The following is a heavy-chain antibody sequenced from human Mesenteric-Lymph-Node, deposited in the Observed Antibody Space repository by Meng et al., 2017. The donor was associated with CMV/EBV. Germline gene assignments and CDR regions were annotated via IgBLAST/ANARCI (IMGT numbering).Heavy chain of an antibody. D-gene: IGHD2-2*02. Sequence: GESLKISCAASGFTFSGYWMSWVRQAPGKGLEWVANIKQDGSEKYYVDSVKGRFTISRDNAKNSLYLQMNSLRAEDTAVYYCARVRGGYCSSTSCYNAFDIWGQGTMVTVSS. J-gene: IGHJ3*02. CDR2: IKQDGSEK. CDR1: GFTFSGYW. CDR3: ARVRGGYCSSTSCYNAFDI. V-gene: IGHV3-7*01.